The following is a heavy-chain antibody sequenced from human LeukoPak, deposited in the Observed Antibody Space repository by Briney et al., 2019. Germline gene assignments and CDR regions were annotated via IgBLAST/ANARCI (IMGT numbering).Heavy chain of an antibody. CDR2: ASGSGGTT. CDR1: GSSFSSYA. V-gene: IGHV3-23*01. D-gene: IGHD2-15*01. J-gene: IGHJ5*02. Sequence: GGSLRLSCAASGSSFSSYAMSWVRQAPGKGLEWVSSASGSGGTTDYADSVKGRFIISRDNPRNTLYLQMNSLRGEDTAMYYCTKGQSGTSFDPWGQGTLVTVSS. CDR3: TKGQSGTSFDP.